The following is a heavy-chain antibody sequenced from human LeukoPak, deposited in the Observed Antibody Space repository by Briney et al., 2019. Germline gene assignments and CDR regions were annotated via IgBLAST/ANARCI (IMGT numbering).Heavy chain of an antibody. CDR2: INPYSGGT. CDR3: VRDRTKYCSSTSCPLDY. J-gene: IGHJ4*02. V-gene: IGHV1-2*02. D-gene: IGHD2-2*01. Sequence: RASVKVSCKASGYTFTGYYMHWVRQAPGQGLEWMGWINPYSGGTNYAQKFQGRVTMTRDTSISTVYMELSRLRSDDTAVYYCVRDRTKYCSSTSCPLDYWGQGTLVTVSS. CDR1: GYTFTGYY.